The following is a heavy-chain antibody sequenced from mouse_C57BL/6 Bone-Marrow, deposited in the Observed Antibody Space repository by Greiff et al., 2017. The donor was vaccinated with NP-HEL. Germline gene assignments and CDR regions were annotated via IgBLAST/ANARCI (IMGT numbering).Heavy chain of an antibody. CDR2: IDPSDSYT. Sequence: QVQLQQPGAELVKPGASVKLSCKASGYTFTSYWMQWVKQRPGQGLEWIGEIDPSDSYTNYNQKFKGKATLTVDTSSSTAYMQLSSLTSEDSAVYYCAQRRSSEDYWGKGTTLTVSS. CDR1: GYTFTSYW. CDR3: AQRRSSEDY. V-gene: IGHV1-50*01. D-gene: IGHD1-1*01. J-gene: IGHJ2*01.